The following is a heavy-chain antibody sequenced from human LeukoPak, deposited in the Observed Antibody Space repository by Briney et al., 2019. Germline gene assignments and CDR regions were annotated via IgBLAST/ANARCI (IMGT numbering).Heavy chain of an antibody. D-gene: IGHD4-17*01. J-gene: IGHJ3*02. CDR1: GFTVSSNY. V-gene: IGHV3-53*01. Sequence: PGGSLRLSCAASGFTVSSNYMSWVRQAPGKGLEWVSVIYSGGSTYYADSVKGRFTISRDNSKNTLYLQMNSLRAEGTAVYYCARPPTGDLGFDIWGQGTMVTVSS. CDR3: ARPPTGDLGFDI. CDR2: IYSGGST.